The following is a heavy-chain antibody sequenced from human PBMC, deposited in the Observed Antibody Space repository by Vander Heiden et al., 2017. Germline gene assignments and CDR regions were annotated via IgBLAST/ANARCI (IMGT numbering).Heavy chain of an antibody. V-gene: IGHV1-69*12. CDR2: IIPIFGTA. D-gene: IGHD2-8*01. Sequence: QVQLVQSGAEVKKPGSSVKVSCKASGGTFSSYAISWVGQAPGQGLEWMGGIIPIFGTANYAQKFQGRVTITADESTSTAYIELSSLRSEDTAVYYCARVIMDKHETDAYTLRPYYFDYWGQGTLVTVSS. CDR3: ARVIMDKHETDAYTLRPYYFDY. CDR1: GGTFSSYA. J-gene: IGHJ4*02.